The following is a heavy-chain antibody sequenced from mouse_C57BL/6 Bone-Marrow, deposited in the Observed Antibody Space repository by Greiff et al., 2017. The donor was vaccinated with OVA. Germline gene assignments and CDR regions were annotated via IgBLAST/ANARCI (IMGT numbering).Heavy chain of an antibody. Sequence: QVQLQQPGAELVKPGASVKVSCKASGYTFTSYWMHWVKQRPGQGLEWIGRINPSDSDTNYNQKFKGKATLTVDKSSSTAYMQLSSLTSEDSAVDYCSIPYSNYAWFAYWGQGTMVTVSA. CDR3: SIPYSNYAWFAY. CDR1: GYTFTSYW. CDR2: INPSDSDT. J-gene: IGHJ3*01. D-gene: IGHD2-5*01. V-gene: IGHV1-74*01.